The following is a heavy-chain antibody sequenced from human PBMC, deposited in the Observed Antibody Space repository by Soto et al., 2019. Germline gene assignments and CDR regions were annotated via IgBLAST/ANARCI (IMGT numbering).Heavy chain of an antibody. V-gene: IGHV1-69*13. D-gene: IGHD2-2*01. CDR1: GYTFTSYA. Sequence: SVKVSCKASGYTFTSYAMHCVRQAPGQGLEWMGGIIPGFGTANYAQKFQGRVTITADESTSTAYMELSSLRSEDTAVYYCVLFSVLPAAASPYFDYWGQGTLVTVS. CDR3: VLFSVLPAAASPYFDY. CDR2: IIPGFGTA. J-gene: IGHJ4*02.